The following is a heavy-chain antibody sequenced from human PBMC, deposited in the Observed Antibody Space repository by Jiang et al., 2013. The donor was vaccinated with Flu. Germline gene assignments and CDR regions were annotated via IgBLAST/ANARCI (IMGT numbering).Heavy chain of an antibody. Sequence: GSGLVKPSETLSPSCTVSGGSIISENSYWGWIRQPPGKGLEWIGSIYYSGTTYYNPSLKSRVTISVDTSKKQFSLKLTSVTAADTAVFYCASQHWDHGVGSYYMSHWGQGTLVTVSS. CDR3: ASQHWDHGVGSYYMSH. CDR1: GGSIISENSY. CDR2: IYYSGTT. V-gene: IGHV4-39*07. J-gene: IGHJ4*02. D-gene: IGHD3-10*01.